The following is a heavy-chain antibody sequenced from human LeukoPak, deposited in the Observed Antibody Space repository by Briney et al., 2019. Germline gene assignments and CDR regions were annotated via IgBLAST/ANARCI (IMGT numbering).Heavy chain of an antibody. Sequence: GGSPRLSCAASGINFSGYSMHWVRQAPGKGLEWVSYISGSSRTIYYADSVEGRFTISRDNAKNSLHLQINSLRDEDTAVYYCAIRGYYDTTYAYDYHAMDVWGQGTAVTVSS. CDR3: AIRGYYDTTYAYDYHAMDV. CDR2: ISGSSRTI. V-gene: IGHV3-48*02. CDR1: GINFSGYS. J-gene: IGHJ6*02. D-gene: IGHD3-22*01.